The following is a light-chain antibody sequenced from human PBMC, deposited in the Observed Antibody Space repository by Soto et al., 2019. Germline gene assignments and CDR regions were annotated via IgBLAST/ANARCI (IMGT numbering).Light chain of an antibody. CDR2: NNN. V-gene: IGLV1-44*01. J-gene: IGLJ2*01. CDR1: SSNIGSNS. Sequence: QSVLTQPPSASGTPGQRITISCSGSSSNIGSNSVNWYQQLPGTAPKLLIYNNNQRPSGVPDRFSGSKSGTSASLVIGGLQSEDEADYYCAAWDDSLNGVVFGGGTQLTVL. CDR3: AAWDDSLNGVV.